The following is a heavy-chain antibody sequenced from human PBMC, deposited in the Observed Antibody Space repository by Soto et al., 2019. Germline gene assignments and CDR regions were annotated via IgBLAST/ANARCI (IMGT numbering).Heavy chain of an antibody. Sequence: GGSLRLSCAASGFTFSSYSMNWVRQAPGKGLEWVSSISSSSSYIYYADSVKGRFTISRDNAKNSLYLQMNSLRAEDTAVYYCARNKNDFLIGYYIVGFDYGGQGPLVTVSS. J-gene: IGHJ4*02. CDR2: ISSSSSYI. V-gene: IGHV3-21*01. D-gene: IGHD3-3*01. CDR3: ARNKNDFLIGYYIVGFDY. CDR1: GFTFSSYS.